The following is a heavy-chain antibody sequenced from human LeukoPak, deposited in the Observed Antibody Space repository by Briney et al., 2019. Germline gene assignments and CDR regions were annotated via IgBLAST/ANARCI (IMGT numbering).Heavy chain of an antibody. D-gene: IGHD6-13*01. CDR1: GYTFTHDW. CDR2: IYPGDSDT. Sequence: GESLKISCKSSGYTFTHDWIGWVRQMPGKGLEWMGIIYPGDSDTRYSPSFQGQVTISADKSISTAYLQWSSLKASDTAMYYCASHWYSSSGWEHDYWGQGTLVTVSS. CDR3: ASHWYSSSGWEHDY. V-gene: IGHV5-51*01. J-gene: IGHJ4*02.